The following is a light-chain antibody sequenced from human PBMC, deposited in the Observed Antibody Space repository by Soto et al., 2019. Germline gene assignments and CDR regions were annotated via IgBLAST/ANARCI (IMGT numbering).Light chain of an antibody. CDR2: RNN. J-gene: IGLJ1*01. Sequence: QSVLTQPPSASGTSGQRVTISCSGSSSNIGRNYVYWYQQLPGTAPKLLIYRNNQRPSGFPDRFSGSKSGTSASLAISGLRSEDEADYYCAAWDDSLKVFGTGTKLTVL. V-gene: IGLV1-47*01. CDR3: AAWDDSLKV. CDR1: SSNIGRNY.